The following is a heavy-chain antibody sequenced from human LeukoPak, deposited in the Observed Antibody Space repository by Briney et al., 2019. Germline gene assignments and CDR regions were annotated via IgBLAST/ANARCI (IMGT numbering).Heavy chain of an antibody. CDR2: IDPRSGGT. CDR3: ARDRAVVVPAAVYIHNWFDP. Sequence: ASVKVSCKASEYTFTGYYIHWVRQAPGQGLEWMGWIDPRSGGTNYAQKFQGRVTMTRDTSISTAYMELSSLRSDDTAVYYCARDRAVVVPAAVYIHNWFDPWGQGTLVTVCS. D-gene: IGHD2-2*01. CDR1: EYTFTGYY. J-gene: IGHJ5*02. V-gene: IGHV1-2*02.